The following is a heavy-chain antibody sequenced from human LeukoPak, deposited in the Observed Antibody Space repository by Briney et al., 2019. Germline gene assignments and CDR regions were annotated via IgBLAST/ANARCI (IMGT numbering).Heavy chain of an antibody. D-gene: IGHD3-22*01. V-gene: IGHV3-23*01. CDR1: GFTFSSYA. CDR3: ARNISGFKLGDAFDI. J-gene: IGHJ3*02. CDR2: ISGSAYST. Sequence: TGGSLRLSCAASGFTFSSYAMTGVRQAPGKGLEWISAISGSAYSTSYADSVKGRFTISRDNSKNTLYLQMNSLRAEDTAIYYCARNISGFKLGDAFDIWGQGTMVTVSS.